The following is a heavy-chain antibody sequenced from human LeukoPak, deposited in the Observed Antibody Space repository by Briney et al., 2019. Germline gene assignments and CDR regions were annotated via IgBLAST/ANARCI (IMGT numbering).Heavy chain of an antibody. D-gene: IGHD3-3*01. CDR3: AKDAENDFRSGYYVFDY. CDR2: ISGSGGST. Sequence: GGSLRLSCAASGFTFSSYAMSWVHQAPGKGLEWVSAISGSGGSTYYADSVKGRFTISRDNSKNTLYLQMNSLRAEDTAVYYCAKDAENDFRSGYYVFDYWGQGTLVTVSS. J-gene: IGHJ4*02. V-gene: IGHV3-23*01. CDR1: GFTFSSYA.